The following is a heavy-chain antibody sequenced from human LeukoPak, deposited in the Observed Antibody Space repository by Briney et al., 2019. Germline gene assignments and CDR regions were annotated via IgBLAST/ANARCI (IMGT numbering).Heavy chain of an antibody. CDR2: ISSSNYT. J-gene: IGHJ4*02. V-gene: IGHV3-11*05. CDR1: GFTFSDYY. CDR3: ARASADYDVLTGYYFFAY. Sequence: PGGSLRLSCAASGFTFSDYYMSWIRQAPGKGLEWVSSISSSNYTNYADSVKGRFTISRDNAKKSLYLQINSLRAEDTAVYFCARASADYDVLTGYYFFAYWGQGTLVTVSS. D-gene: IGHD3-9*01.